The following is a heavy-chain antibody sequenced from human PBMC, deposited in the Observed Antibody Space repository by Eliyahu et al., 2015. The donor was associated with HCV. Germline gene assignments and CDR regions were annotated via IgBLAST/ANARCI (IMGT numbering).Heavy chain of an antibody. J-gene: IGHJ4*02. CDR3: ARGGYYDSSGYLTY. Sequence: QVQLVESGGGVVQPGRSLRPSCAXSGFTFSSYGMHWVRQAPGKGLEWVXVIWYDGSNKYYADSVKGRFTISRDNSKNTLYLQMNSLRAEDTAVYYCARGGYYDSSGYLTYWGQGTLVTVSS. CDR1: GFTFSSYG. CDR2: IWYDGSNK. V-gene: IGHV3-33*08. D-gene: IGHD3-22*01.